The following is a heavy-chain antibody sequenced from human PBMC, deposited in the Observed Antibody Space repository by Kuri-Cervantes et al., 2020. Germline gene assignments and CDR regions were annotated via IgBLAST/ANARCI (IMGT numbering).Heavy chain of an antibody. J-gene: IGHJ6*02. CDR2: MNPNSGNT. CDR1: GYTFTSHD. V-gene: IGHV1-8*01. Sequence: ASVKVSCKASGYTFTSHDINWVRQATGQGLEWMGWMNPNSGNTGYAQKFQGRVTMTRNTSISTDYMELSSLRSEDTAVYYCARDSGSYSTYGMDVWGQGTTVTVSS. CDR3: ARDSGSYSTYGMDV. D-gene: IGHD1-26*01.